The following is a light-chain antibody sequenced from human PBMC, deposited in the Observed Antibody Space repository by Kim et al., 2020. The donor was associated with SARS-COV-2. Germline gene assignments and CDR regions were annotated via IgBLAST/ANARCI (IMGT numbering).Light chain of an antibody. CDR1: QGISNY. J-gene: IGKJ1*01. V-gene: IGKV1-27*01. Sequence: ASVGDRVTITCRSSQGISNYLAWYQQKPGKVPKLLIYAASTLQSGVPSRFSGSGSGTDFTLTISSLQPEDVATYYCQKYNSAPRTFGQGTKVDIK. CDR3: QKYNSAPRT. CDR2: AAS.